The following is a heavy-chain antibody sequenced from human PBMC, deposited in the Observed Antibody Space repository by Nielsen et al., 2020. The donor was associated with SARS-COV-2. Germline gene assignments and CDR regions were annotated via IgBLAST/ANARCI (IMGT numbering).Heavy chain of an antibody. D-gene: IGHD3-10*01. CDR3: ARTLWFGESPFDF. J-gene: IGHJ4*02. CDR2: VYQTGNT. V-gene: IGHV4-39*01. Sequence: SETLFLTCTVSGASITSRDSSYWAWIRQPPGKGLEWIGSVYQTGNTYYRPSLKSRLTISINTSRNQFSLSLSSVTAADTAVYYCARTLWFGESPFDFWGQGTLVSVSS. CDR1: GASITSRDSSY.